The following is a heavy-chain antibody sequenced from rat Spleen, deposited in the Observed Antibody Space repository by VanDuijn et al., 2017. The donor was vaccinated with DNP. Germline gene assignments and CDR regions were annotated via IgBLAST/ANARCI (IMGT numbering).Heavy chain of an antibody. D-gene: IGHD1-4*01. J-gene: IGHJ2*01. CDR1: GFIFSNYD. V-gene: IGHV5-25*01. CDR3: ARHRVLTGIHYFDY. Sequence: EVQLVESGGGLVQPGRSLKLSCAASGFIFSNYDMAWVRQAPTKGLEWVAYISPSGGSTYYRDSVKGRFTISRDNAKSSLYLQMNSLKSEDTATYYCARHRVLTGIHYFDYWGQGVMVTVSS. CDR2: ISPSGGST.